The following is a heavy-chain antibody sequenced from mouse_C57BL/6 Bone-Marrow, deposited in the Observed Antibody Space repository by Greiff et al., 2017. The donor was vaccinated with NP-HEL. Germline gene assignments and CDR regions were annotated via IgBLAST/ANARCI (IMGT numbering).Heavy chain of an antibody. D-gene: IGHD1-1*01. V-gene: IGHV1-69*01. CDR3: ARPYGSSYGDYYAMDY. CDR2: IDPSDSYT. J-gene: IGHJ4*01. Sequence: VKLQQPGAELVMPGASVKLSCKASGYTFTSYWMHWVKQRPGQGLEWIGEIDPSDSYTNYNQKFKGKSTLTVDKSSSTAYMQLSSLTSEDSAVYYCARPYGSSYGDYYAMDYWGQGTSVTVSS. CDR1: GYTFTSYW.